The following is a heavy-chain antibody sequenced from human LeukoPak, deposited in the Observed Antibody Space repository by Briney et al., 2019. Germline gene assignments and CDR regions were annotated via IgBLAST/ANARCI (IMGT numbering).Heavy chain of an antibody. D-gene: IGHD2-2*01. CDR1: GGSISSGDYY. V-gene: IGHV4-30-4*01. Sequence: SQTLSLTCTVSGGSISSGDYYWSWIRQPPGKGLEWIGYIYYSGSTYYNPSLKSRVTISVDTSKNQFPLKLSSVTAADTAVYYCARGSSTSGDDAFDIWGQGTTVTVSS. J-gene: IGHJ3*02. CDR3: ARGSSTSGDDAFDI. CDR2: IYYSGST.